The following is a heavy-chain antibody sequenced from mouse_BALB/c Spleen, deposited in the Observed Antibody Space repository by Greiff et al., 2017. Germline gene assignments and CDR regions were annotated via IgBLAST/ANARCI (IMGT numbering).Heavy chain of an antibody. CDR2: IRLKSDNYAT. CDR3: TTTATFAY. J-gene: IGHJ3*01. Sequence: EVQLVESGGGLVQPGGSMKLSCVASGFTFSSYWMSWVRQSPEKGLEWVAEIRLKSDNYATHYAESVKGKFTISRDDSKSRLYLQMNSLRAEDTGIYYCTTTATFAYWGQGTLVTVSA. D-gene: IGHD1-2*01. CDR1: GFTFSSYW. V-gene: IGHV6-6*02.